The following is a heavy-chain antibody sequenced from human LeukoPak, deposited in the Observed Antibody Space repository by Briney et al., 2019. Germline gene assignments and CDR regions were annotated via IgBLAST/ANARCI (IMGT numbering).Heavy chain of an antibody. J-gene: IGHJ6*04. CDR3: ARAQKTSSWFTYYYGMGV. D-gene: IGHD6-13*01. CDR1: GYTFTGYY. CDR2: INPNSGGT. V-gene: IGHV1-2*04. Sequence: ASVTVSCKASGYTFTGYYMHWVRQAPGQGLEWMGWINPNSGGTNYAQKFQGWVTMTRDTSISTAYMELSRLRSDDTAVYYCARAQKTSSWFTYYYGMGVWGKGTTVTVSS.